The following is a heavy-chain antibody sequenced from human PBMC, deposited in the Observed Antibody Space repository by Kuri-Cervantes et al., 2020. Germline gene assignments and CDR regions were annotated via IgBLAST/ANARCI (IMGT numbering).Heavy chain of an antibody. V-gene: IGHV3-30*02. CDR3: ARGPHLFDI. CDR2: IRPDESRQ. J-gene: IGHJ3*02. CDR1: GSSFGNYG. Sequence: GESLKISCAASGSSFGNYGMHWVRQAPGKGLEWVAFIRPDESRQYYPGSVKGRFTISRENAKNSLYLQMNSLRAADTAVYYCARGPHLFDIWGQGTMVTVSS.